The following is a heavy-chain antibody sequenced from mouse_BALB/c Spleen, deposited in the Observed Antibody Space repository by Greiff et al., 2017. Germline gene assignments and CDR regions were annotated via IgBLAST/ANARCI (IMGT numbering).Heavy chain of an antibody. Sequence: QVQLQQSGAELARPGASVKLSCKASGYTFTSYWMQWVKQRPGQGLEWIGAIYPGDGDTRYTQKFKGKATLTADKSSSTAYMQLSSLASEDSAVYYCARRGGDGLDYWGQGTTLTVSS. CDR3: ARRGGDGLDY. CDR1: GYTFTSYW. CDR2: IYPGDGDT. D-gene: IGHD1-1*02. J-gene: IGHJ2*01. V-gene: IGHV1-87*01.